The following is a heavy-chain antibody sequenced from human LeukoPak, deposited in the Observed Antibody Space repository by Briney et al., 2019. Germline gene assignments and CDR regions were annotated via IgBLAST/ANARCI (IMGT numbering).Heavy chain of an antibody. CDR3: ATTPPTRGFDY. D-gene: IGHD3-10*01. Sequence: SETLSLTCAVYGGSFSGYYWSWIRQPPGKGLEWIGEINHSGSTNYNPSLKSRVTISVDTSKNQFSLKLSSVTAAATAVYYCATTPPTRGFDYWGQGTLVTVSS. V-gene: IGHV4-34*01. CDR1: GGSFSGYY. CDR2: INHSGST. J-gene: IGHJ4*02.